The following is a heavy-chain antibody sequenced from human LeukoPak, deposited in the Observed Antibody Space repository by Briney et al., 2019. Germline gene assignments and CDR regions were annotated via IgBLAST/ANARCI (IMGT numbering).Heavy chain of an antibody. D-gene: IGHD3-3*01. Sequence: PSETLSLTCTVSGGSVSSGSYYWSWIRQPPGKGLEWIGYIYYSGSTNYNPSLKSRATISVDTSKNQFSLKLSSVTAADTAVYYCARGPYDFWSGYGLWYYYMDVWGKGTTVTVSS. V-gene: IGHV4-61*01. CDR1: GGSVSSGSYY. J-gene: IGHJ6*03. CDR3: ARGPYDFWSGYGLWYYYMDV. CDR2: IYYSGST.